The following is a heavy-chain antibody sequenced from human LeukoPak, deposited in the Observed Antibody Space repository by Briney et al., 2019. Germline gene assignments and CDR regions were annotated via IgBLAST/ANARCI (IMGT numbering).Heavy chain of an antibody. J-gene: IGHJ5*02. Sequence: PGRSLRLSCAASGFTFSSYAMHWVRQAPGKGLEWVAVISYDGSNKYYADSVKGRFTISRDNSKNTLYLQMNCLRAEDTAVYYCARLRHNWFDPWGQGTLVTVSS. CDR3: ARLRHNWFDP. V-gene: IGHV3-30-3*01. CDR2: ISYDGSNK. D-gene: IGHD4-17*01. CDR1: GFTFSSYA.